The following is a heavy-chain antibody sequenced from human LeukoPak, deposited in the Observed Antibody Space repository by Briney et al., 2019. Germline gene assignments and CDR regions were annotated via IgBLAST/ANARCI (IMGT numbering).Heavy chain of an antibody. Sequence: GGSLSLSCAASGFTVSSSYMSWVRQAPGKGLEWVSVLYIGGTTNYADSVRGRFTISRDNSKNTLYLQMDSLRTEDTAVYYCARQGIDDSSGYYVYWGQGTLVTVSS. CDR2: LYIGGTT. V-gene: IGHV3-66*04. CDR3: ARQGIDDSSGYYVY. CDR1: GFTVSSSY. J-gene: IGHJ4*02. D-gene: IGHD3-22*01.